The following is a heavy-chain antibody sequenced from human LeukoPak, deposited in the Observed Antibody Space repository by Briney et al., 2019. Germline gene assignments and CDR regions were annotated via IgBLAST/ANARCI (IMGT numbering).Heavy chain of an antibody. V-gene: IGHV1-18*01. Sequence: ASVKVSCRASGYTFTNYGISWVRQAPGQGLEWMGWISTYTGNTNYAQKFQGRVTMTTDTSTTTAYMEVRSLRSDDTAVYYCARGGGDVVDYWGQGTLVTVSS. CDR2: ISTYTGNT. CDR3: ARGGGDVVDY. D-gene: IGHD2-21*02. CDR1: GYTFTNYG. J-gene: IGHJ4*02.